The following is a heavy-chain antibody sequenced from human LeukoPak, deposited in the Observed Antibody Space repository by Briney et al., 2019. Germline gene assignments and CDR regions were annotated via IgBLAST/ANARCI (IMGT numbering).Heavy chain of an antibody. CDR2: INHSGST. D-gene: IGHD5-12*01. CDR1: GESFSGYY. V-gene: IGHV4-34*01. CDR3: ARVGQVHSGYDSTVTTISDAFDI. Sequence: SETLSLTCAVYGESFSGYYWSWIRQPPGKGLEWIGEINHSGSTNYNPSLKSRVTISVDTSKNQFSLKLSSVTAADTAVYYCARVGQVHSGYDSTVTTISDAFDIWGQGTMVTVSS. J-gene: IGHJ3*02.